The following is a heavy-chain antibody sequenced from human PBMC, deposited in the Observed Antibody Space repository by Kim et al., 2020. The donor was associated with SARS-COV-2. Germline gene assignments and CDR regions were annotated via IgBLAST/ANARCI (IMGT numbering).Heavy chain of an antibody. CDR2: INPIGGST. D-gene: IGHD2-2*01. J-gene: IGHJ6*02. V-gene: IGHV1-46*01. CDR1: GYTFTSYY. Sequence: ASVKVSCKASGYTFTSYYMHWLRQAPGQGLEWMGIINPIGGSTSYAQKFQGRFTMTRDTSTSTVYMELSSLRSEDTAVYYCARNIVVVPAALEGFYYYYYGMDVGGQGTTVTVSS. CDR3: ARNIVVVPAALEGFYYYYYGMDV.